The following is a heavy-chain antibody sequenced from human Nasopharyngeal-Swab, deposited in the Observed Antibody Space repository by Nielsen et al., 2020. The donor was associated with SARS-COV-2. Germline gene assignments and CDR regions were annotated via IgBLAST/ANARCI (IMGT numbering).Heavy chain of an antibody. J-gene: IGHJ6*02. D-gene: IGHD1-20*01. CDR1: GYSFTSYW. CDR3: ARRRLDVVTEYYYYGMDV. Sequence: GESLKISCKGSGYSFTSYWISWVRQMPGKGLEWMGRIDPSDSYTNYSPSFQGHVTISADKSISTAYLQWSSLKASDTAMYYCARRRLDVVTEYYYYGMDVWGQGTTVTVSS. CDR2: IDPSDSYT. V-gene: IGHV5-10-1*01.